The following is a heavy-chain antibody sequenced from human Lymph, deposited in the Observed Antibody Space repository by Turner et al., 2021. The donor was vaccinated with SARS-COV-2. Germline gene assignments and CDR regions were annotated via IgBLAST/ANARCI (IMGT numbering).Heavy chain of an antibody. CDR3: ATEPYDFWSGPSPGYYGMDV. J-gene: IGHJ6*02. V-gene: IGHV1-24*01. CDR2: FDPEDGET. CDR1: GYTLTEVS. D-gene: IGHD3-3*01. Sequence: QVQLVQSGAEVKKPGAAVNVSCKVSGYTLTEVSMHWVRQAPGKGLEWMGGFDPEDGETIYAQKIQGRVSMTEDTSTDTAYMELSSLRSEDTAVYYCATEPYDFWSGPSPGYYGMDVWGQGTTVTVSS.